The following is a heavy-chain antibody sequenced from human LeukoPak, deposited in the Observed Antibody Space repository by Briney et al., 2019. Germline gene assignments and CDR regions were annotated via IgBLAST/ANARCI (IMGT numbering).Heavy chain of an antibody. CDR3: ASEYCTSTSCSTLGPDDAFDI. J-gene: IGHJ3*02. D-gene: IGHD2-2*02. CDR1: GFTFSSYA. Sequence: PGGSLRLSCVASGFTFSSYAMSWVRQAPGKGLEWVSSIGSSGSYIYYADSVRGRFTLSRDNAKNSLYLQMYSLGAEDTAVYYCASEYCTSTSCSTLGPDDAFDIWGQGTMVTVSS. CDR2: IGSSGSYI. V-gene: IGHV3-21*01.